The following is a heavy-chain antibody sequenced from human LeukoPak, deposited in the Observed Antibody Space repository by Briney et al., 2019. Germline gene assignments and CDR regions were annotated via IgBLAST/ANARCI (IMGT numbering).Heavy chain of an antibody. V-gene: IGHV3-48*01. J-gene: IGHJ6*03. CDR3: ARDYYDSSGYYYLYYYYYMDV. D-gene: IGHD3-22*01. Sequence: GGSLRLSCAASGFTFSSYSMNWVRQAPGKGLEWVSCISSSSSAIYYADSVKGRFTISRDNAKNSLYLQMNSLRAEDTAVYYCARDYYDSSGYYYLYYYYYMDVWGKGTTVTVSS. CDR1: GFTFSSYS. CDR2: ISSSSSAI.